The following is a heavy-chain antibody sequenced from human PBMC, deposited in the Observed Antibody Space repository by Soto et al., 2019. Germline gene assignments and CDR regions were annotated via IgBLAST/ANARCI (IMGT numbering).Heavy chain of an antibody. J-gene: IGHJ6*02. Sequence: ASVKVSCKASGYTFSTYALHWVRQAPGQGLEWMGWINGGNGHTRYSQKFKDRVTISRDTPASTAYMELSGLRSEDTAVYYCARGKGMEENYYYYAMDVWGQGTTLTVS. D-gene: IGHD1-1*01. CDR3: ARGKGMEENYYYYAMDV. V-gene: IGHV1-3*01. CDR2: INGGNGHT. CDR1: GYTFSTYA.